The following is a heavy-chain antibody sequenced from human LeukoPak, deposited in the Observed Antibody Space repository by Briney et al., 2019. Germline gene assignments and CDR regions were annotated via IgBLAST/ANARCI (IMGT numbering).Heavy chain of an antibody. CDR1: GGSISSYY. J-gene: IGHJ5*02. CDR2: IYYSGST. V-gene: IGHV4-59*01. D-gene: IGHD3-9*01. CDR3: ARGGYYDILTGYYNWFDP. Sequence: SETLCLTCTVSGGSISSYYWSWIRQPPGKGLERIGYIYYSGSTNYNPSLKSRVTISVDTSKNQFSLKLSSVTAADTAVYYCARGGYYDILTGYYNWFDPWGQGTLVTVSS.